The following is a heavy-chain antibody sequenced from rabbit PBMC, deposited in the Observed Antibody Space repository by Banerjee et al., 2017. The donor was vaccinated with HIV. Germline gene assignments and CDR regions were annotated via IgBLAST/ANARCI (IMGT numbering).Heavy chain of an antibody. D-gene: IGHD8-1*01. Sequence: QSLEESGGDLVKPGASLTLTCTASGFDLSSYYYMGWVRQAPGKGLEYIGYISSGGNTYYASWAKGRFTISKTSSTTVTLQMTSLTAADTATYFCARADYDGNSYVDLWGQGTLVTVS. CDR3: ARADYDGNSYVDL. V-gene: IGHV1S40*01. J-gene: IGHJ3*01. CDR1: GFDLSSYYY. CDR2: ISSGGNT.